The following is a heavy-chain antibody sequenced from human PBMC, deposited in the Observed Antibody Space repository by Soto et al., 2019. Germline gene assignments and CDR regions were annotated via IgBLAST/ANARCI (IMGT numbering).Heavy chain of an antibody. Sequence: EVQLVESGGGLVQPGGSLRLSCAASGFTVSNNYMRWVRQAPGKGLEWVSLIYSGGATYYADSVKGRCTISRDNSKNTLDLQMNSLSAEDTAVYYCARDGTYNWVGGQGILVTVSS. CDR2: IYSGGAT. CDR1: GFTVSNNY. V-gene: IGHV3-66*01. CDR3: ARDGTYNWV. D-gene: IGHD1-1*01. J-gene: IGHJ4*02.